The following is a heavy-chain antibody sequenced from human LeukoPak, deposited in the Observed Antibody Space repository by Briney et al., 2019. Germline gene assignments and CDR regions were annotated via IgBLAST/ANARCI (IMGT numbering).Heavy chain of an antibody. D-gene: IGHD5-24*01. Sequence: PSETLSLTCAVYGGSFSDNYMSWIRQAPGKGLEWVAYMSSSGNLISYADSVKGRFTISRDNAQNSLYLQLNSLRAEDTAVYYCARDNSTKRFLQPHFDQWGQGALVIVSS. CDR2: MSSSGNLI. V-gene: IGHV3-11*01. CDR3: ARDNSTKRFLQPHFDQ. J-gene: IGHJ4*02. CDR1: GGSFSDNY.